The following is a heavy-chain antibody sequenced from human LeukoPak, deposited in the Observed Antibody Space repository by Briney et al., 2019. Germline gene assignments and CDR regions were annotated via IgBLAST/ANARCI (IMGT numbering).Heavy chain of an antibody. V-gene: IGHV3-74*01. CDR1: GFTFSNSW. J-gene: IGHJ4*02. D-gene: IGHD1/OR15-1a*01. Sequence: GGPLRLSCVASGFTFSNSWMHWFRQVPGKGLVWVSRIDTDGSTTGYADSVRGRFTISRDNAKNTLYLQMNGLRAEDTAIYYCAKDLTWNTADYWGQGTLVTVSS. CDR3: AKDLTWNTADY. CDR2: IDTDGSTT.